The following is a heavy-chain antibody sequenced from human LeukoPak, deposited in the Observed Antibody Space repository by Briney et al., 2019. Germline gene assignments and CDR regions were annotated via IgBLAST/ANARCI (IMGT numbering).Heavy chain of an antibody. CDR3: ARAGGDYYFDY. CDR2: IKQDGSEK. D-gene: IGHD4-17*01. CDR1: GFTFSSYW. J-gene: IGHJ4*02. Sequence: GGSLRLSCAASGFTFSSYWMSWVRQAPGKGLEWVANIKQDGSEKYYVDSVKGRFTISRDNAKNSLYLQMNSLRAEDTAVYYSARAGGDYYFDYWGQGTLVTVSS. V-gene: IGHV3-7*01.